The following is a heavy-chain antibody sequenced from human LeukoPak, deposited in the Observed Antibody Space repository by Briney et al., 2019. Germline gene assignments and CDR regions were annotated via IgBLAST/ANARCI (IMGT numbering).Heavy chain of an antibody. D-gene: IGHD2-15*01. Sequence: AGGSLRLSCAVSGLTFSRYAMSWVRQAPGKGLEWVSGISGSGGSTYYADSVKGRFTISRDNSKNTLYLQMNSLRAEDTAVYYCARGWHHGMDVWGQGTTVTVSS. CDR3: ARGWHHGMDV. CDR1: GLTFSRYA. J-gene: IGHJ6*02. V-gene: IGHV3-23*01. CDR2: ISGSGGST.